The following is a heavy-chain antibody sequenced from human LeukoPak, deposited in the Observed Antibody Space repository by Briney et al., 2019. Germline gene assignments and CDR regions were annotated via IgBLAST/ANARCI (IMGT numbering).Heavy chain of an antibody. Sequence: GGSLRLSCVASRFSFRSYEMNWVRQAPGKGLEWVACISTSSSGIYYADSVKGRFTISRDNAKNSLYLQMNSLRAEDTAVYYCARETDHDILTGFSRAMDVWGQGTTVTVSS. J-gene: IGHJ6*02. CDR2: ISTSSSGI. V-gene: IGHV3-48*03. D-gene: IGHD3-9*01. CDR3: ARETDHDILTGFSRAMDV. CDR1: RFSFRSYE.